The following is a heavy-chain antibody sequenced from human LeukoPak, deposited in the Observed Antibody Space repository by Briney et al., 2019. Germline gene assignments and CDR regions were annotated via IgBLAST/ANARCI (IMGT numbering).Heavy chain of an antibody. Sequence: ASVKVSCKASGYTFTSYGISWVRQAPGQGLEWMGWISAYNGNTNYAQKLQGRVTMTTDTSTSTAYMELRSLRSDDTAVYYCARGRPSTSLSSSWYVFKRKGYYFDYWGQGTLVTVSS. CDR1: GYTFTSYG. D-gene: IGHD6-13*01. V-gene: IGHV1-18*01. CDR3: ARGRPSTSLSSSWYVFKRKGYYFDY. J-gene: IGHJ4*02. CDR2: ISAYNGNT.